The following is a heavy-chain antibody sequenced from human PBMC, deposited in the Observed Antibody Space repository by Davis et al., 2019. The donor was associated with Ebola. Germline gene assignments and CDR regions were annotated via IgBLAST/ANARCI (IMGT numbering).Heavy chain of an antibody. CDR3: ARLGVDCSSTSCWYYYYYYGMDV. D-gene: IGHD2-2*01. V-gene: IGHV1-46*01. Sequence: ASVKVSCKASGYTFTSYYMHWVRQAPGQGLEWMGIINPSGGSTSYAQKFQGRVTMTRDTSTSTVYMELSSLRSEDTAVYYCARLGVDCSSTSCWYYYYYYGMDVWGQGTTVTVSS. CDR2: INPSGGST. J-gene: IGHJ6*02. CDR1: GYTFTSYY.